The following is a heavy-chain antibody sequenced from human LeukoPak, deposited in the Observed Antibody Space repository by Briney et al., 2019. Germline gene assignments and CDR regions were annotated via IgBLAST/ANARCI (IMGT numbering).Heavy chain of an antibody. Sequence: PGGSLRLSRAASGFTFSSYGMHWVRQAPGKGLEWVTVISYDGSNKYYADSVKGRFTISRDNSKNTLYLQMNSLRAEDTAVYYCAPGGDYTFFDYWGQGTLVTVSS. CDR2: ISYDGSNK. J-gene: IGHJ4*02. V-gene: IGHV3-30*03. CDR1: GFTFSSYG. D-gene: IGHD4-17*01. CDR3: APGGDYTFFDY.